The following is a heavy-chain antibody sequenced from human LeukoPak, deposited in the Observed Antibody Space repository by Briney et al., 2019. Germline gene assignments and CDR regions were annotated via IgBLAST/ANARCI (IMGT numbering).Heavy chain of an antibody. CDR1: GFTFSSYG. J-gene: IGHJ4*02. Sequence: GWSLRLSCAASGFTFSSYGMHWVRQAPGKGLEWVAVIWYDGSNKYYADSVKGRFTISRDNSKNTLYLQMNSLRAEDTAVYYCARGWAIAVAGILVPGPFDYWGQGTLVTVSS. V-gene: IGHV3-33*01. D-gene: IGHD6-19*01. CDR2: IWYDGSNK. CDR3: ARGWAIAVAGILVPGPFDY.